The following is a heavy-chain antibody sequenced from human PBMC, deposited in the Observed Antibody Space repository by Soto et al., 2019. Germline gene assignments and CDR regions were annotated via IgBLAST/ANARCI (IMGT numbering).Heavy chain of an antibody. V-gene: IGHV3-9*01. Sequence: EVQLVESGGGLVQPGRSLRLSCAASGFTFDDYPMNWVRQTPGKGLEWASGITWNSGSIAYAHSVRGRFTISRDNAKKSLYLQMNSLRAEDTALYYCAKGYYDYYFDCWGQGTLVTVSS. J-gene: IGHJ4*02. CDR3: AKGYYDYYFDC. D-gene: IGHD3-16*01. CDR1: GFTFDDYP. CDR2: ITWNSGSI.